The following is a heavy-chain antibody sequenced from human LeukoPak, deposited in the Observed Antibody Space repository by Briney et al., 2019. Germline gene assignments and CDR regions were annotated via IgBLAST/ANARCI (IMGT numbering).Heavy chain of an antibody. V-gene: IGHV3-23*01. CDR1: GFTFSSYV. CDR2: FSDSGSST. Sequence: GGSLRLSCAASGFTFSSYVMSWVRQAPGKGLEWVSTFSDSGSSTYYADSVKGRFTISRDNSKNTLYLQMNSLRAEDTAIYYCAKAMTPFDYWGQGTLATVSS. CDR3: AKAMTPFDY. J-gene: IGHJ4*02. D-gene: IGHD3-22*01.